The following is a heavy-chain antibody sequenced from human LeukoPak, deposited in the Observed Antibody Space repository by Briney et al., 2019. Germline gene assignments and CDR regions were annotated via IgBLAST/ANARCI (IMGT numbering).Heavy chain of an antibody. V-gene: IGHV4-39*07. CDR2: IYYSGST. J-gene: IGHJ4*02. D-gene: IGHD3-3*01. Sequence: PSETLSLTCTVSGGSISSSSYYWGWIRQPPGKGLEWIGSIYYSGSTYYNPSLKSRVTISVDTSRNQFSLKLSSVTAADTAVYYCARGGYYDFWSGYYRSSSYFDYWGQGTLVTVSS. CDR3: ARGGYYDFWSGYYRSSSYFDY. CDR1: GGSISSSSYY.